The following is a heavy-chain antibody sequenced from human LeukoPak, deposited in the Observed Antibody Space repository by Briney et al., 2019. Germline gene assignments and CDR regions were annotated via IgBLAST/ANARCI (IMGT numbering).Heavy chain of an antibody. CDR1: GGSISSYY. Sequence: SEILSLTCTVSGGSISSYYWSWIRQPPGKGLEWIGYIYYSGSTNYNPSLKSRVTISVDTSKNQFSLKLSSVTAADTAVYYCARTPTTGSYGMDVWGQGTTVTVSS. CDR2: IYYSGST. J-gene: IGHJ6*02. V-gene: IGHV4-59*01. D-gene: IGHD1-1*01. CDR3: ARTPTTGSYGMDV.